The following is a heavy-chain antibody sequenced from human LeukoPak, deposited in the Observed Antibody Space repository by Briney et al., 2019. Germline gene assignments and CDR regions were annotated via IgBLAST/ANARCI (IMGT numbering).Heavy chain of an antibody. CDR1: GYSISSGYY. CDR2: IYHSGST. V-gene: IGHV4-38-2*02. Sequence: PSETLSLTCTVSGYSISSGYYWGWIRQPPGKGLEWIGIIYHSGSTYYNPSLKSRVSTSVDTSKNQFSLGLTSVTAADTAVYYCARFITSGYYYFDYWGQGTMVTVSS. D-gene: IGHD5-12*01. CDR3: ARFITSGYYYFDY. J-gene: IGHJ4*02.